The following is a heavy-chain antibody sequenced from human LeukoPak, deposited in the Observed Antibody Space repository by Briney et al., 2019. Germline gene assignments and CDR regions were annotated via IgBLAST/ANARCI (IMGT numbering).Heavy chain of an antibody. D-gene: IGHD6-13*01. J-gene: IGHJ4*02. CDR2: IIPILGIA. CDR3: ARVRIAAAGSPFDY. Sequence: SVKVSCKASGGTFSSYAISWVRQAPGQGLEWMGRIIPILGIANYAQKFQGRVTITADKSTSTAYMELSSLRSEDTAVYYCARVRIAAAGSPFDYWGQGTLVTVSS. V-gene: IGHV1-69*04. CDR1: GGTFSSYA.